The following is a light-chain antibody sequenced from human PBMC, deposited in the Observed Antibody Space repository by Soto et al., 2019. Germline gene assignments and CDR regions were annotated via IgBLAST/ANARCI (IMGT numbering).Light chain of an antibody. Sequence: DIQMTQSPSTLSASVGDRVTITCRASQTISTWLAWYQQKPGKAPNFLIQKASTLASGVPSRFSGSGSGTEFTLTISSLQPDDFATYFCQQYNSYPLTFGVGTKVEIK. CDR3: QQYNSYPLT. J-gene: IGKJ4*01. CDR2: KAS. CDR1: QTISTW. V-gene: IGKV1-5*03.